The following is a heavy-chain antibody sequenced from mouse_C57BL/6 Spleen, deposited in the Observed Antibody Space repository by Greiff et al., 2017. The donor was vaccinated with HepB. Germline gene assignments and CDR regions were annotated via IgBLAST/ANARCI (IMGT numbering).Heavy chain of an antibody. CDR2: IHPNSGST. D-gene: IGHD1-1*01. J-gene: IGHJ1*03. CDR3: ANCYYGSSSYWYFDV. Sequence: VKLQQPGAELVKPGASVKLSCKASGYTFTSYWMHWVKQRPGQGLEWIGMIHPNSGSTNYNEKFKSKATLTVDKSSSTAYMQLSSLTSEDSAVYYCANCYYGSSSYWYFDVWGTGTTVTVSS. CDR1: GYTFTSYW. V-gene: IGHV1-64*01.